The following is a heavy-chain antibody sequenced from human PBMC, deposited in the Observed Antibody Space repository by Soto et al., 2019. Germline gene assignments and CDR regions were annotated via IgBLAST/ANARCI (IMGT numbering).Heavy chain of an antibody. Sequence: SLKVSCKASGGTFSSYTISWVLQAPGQGLEWMGRIIPILGIANYAQKFQGRVTITADKSTSTAYMELSSLRSEDTAVYYCAINMVRGVIEAPYYMDVWGKGTTVTVS. V-gene: IGHV1-69*02. J-gene: IGHJ6*03. CDR1: GGTFSSYT. CDR2: IIPILGIA. D-gene: IGHD3-10*01. CDR3: AINMVRGVIEAPYYMDV.